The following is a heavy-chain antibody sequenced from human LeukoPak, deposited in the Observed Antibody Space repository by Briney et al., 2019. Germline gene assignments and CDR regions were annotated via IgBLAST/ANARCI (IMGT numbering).Heavy chain of an antibody. CDR2: ISSSGGST. V-gene: IGHV3-23*01. Sequence: GGSLRLSCAASGFTLSSYAISCVRQAPEEGLGRVSAISSSGGSTYYTHSVKGRFTISRDNPKNTLYLQMSRLRDEDTAVYYCAKDLVPAAMSVLYYYGMDVWGQGTTVTVSS. CDR1: GFTLSSYA. J-gene: IGHJ6*02. CDR3: AKDLVPAAMSVLYYYGMDV. D-gene: IGHD2-2*01.